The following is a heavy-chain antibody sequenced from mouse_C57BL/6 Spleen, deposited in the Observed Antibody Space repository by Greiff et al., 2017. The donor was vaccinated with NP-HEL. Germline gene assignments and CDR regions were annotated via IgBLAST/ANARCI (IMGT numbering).Heavy chain of an antibody. CDR2: ISDGGSYT. D-gene: IGHD4-1*01. J-gene: IGHJ2*01. Sequence: EVMLVESGGGLVKPGGSLKLSCAASGFTFSSYAMSWVRQTPEKRLEWVATISDGGSYTYYPDNVKGRFTISRDNAKNNLYLQMSHLKSEDTAMYYCARDNVLGRNYFDYWGQGTTLTVSS. V-gene: IGHV5-4*01. CDR1: GFTFSSYA. CDR3: ARDNVLGRNYFDY.